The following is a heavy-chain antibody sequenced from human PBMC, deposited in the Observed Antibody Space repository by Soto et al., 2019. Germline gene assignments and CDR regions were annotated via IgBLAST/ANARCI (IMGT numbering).Heavy chain of an antibody. CDR2: ISAYNGNT. J-gene: IGHJ3*02. CDR3: ARDTPYSYYDFWSGYYPGASDI. V-gene: IGHV1-18*01. D-gene: IGHD3-3*01. Sequence: ASLKVSCKASGYTFTSYGISWVRQAPGQGLEWMGWISAYNGNTNYAQKLQGRVTMTTDTSTSTAYMELRSLRSDDTAVYYCARDTPYSYYDFWSGYYPGASDIWGQGTMVTVSS. CDR1: GYTFTSYG.